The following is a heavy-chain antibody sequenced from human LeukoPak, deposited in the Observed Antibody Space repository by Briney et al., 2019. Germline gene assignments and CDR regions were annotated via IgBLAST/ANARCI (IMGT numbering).Heavy chain of an antibody. CDR2: ISAYNGNT. D-gene: IGHD6-13*01. J-gene: IGHJ4*02. CDR1: GYXFTSYG. Sequence: ASVKVSCKASGYXFTSYGMSWVRQAPGQGREWMGGISAYNGNTNYAQKLQGRVTMTTDTSTSTAYMELRSLRSDDTAVYYCERGKSSSWYLMYYFDYWGQGTLVTVSS. CDR3: ERGKSSSWYLMYYFDY. V-gene: IGHV1-18*01.